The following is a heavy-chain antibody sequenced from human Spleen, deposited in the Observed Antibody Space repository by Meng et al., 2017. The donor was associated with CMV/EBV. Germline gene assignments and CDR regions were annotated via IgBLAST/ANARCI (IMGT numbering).Heavy chain of an antibody. D-gene: IGHD2-21*01. V-gene: IGHV3-25*04. CDR1: QFTFSSYY. CDR3: VKDFPGDCYPFCYYFSHGMDV. J-gene: IGHJ6*02. CDR2: VNPNGGST. Sequence: GGSLRLSCAASQFTFSSYYMNCVRQAPGNGLELVGQVNPNGGSTYLIDSGKDRFNTSRDNAKNTLHLQMNSLTVEDTAVYYCVKDFPGDCYPFCYYFSHGMDVWGQGTTVTVSS.